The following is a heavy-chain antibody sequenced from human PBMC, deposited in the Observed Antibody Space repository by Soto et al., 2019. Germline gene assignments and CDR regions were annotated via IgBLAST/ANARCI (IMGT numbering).Heavy chain of an antibody. J-gene: IGHJ5*02. D-gene: IGHD3-10*01. CDR3: ARVGYYGSGSHYSSWFDP. CDR1: GASVSSNHYY. V-gene: IGHV4-34*01. Sequence: SETLSLTCTVSGASVSSNHYYWSWIRQPPGKGLEWIGEINHSGSTNYNPSLKSRVTISVDTSKNQFSLKLSSVTAADTAVYYCARVGYYGSGSHYSSWFDPWGQGTLVTVSS. CDR2: INHSGST.